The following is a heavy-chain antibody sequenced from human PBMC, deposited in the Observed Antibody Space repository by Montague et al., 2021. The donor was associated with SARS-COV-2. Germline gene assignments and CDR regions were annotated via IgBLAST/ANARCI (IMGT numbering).Heavy chain of an antibody. V-gene: IGHV3-30-3*01. CDR2: ITYDGSNK. J-gene: IGHJ3*01. CDR3: SRSYGGSYLDAFDR. D-gene: IGHD1-26*01. Sequence: SLRLSCAASGFTFSSYAMHWVRQAPGKGLEWVALITYDGSNKYYADSVKGRFTISRDNSKNTLSLQMNSLRAEDTAVYYCSRSYGGSYLDAFDRWGQGTMVTVSS. CDR1: GFTFSSYA.